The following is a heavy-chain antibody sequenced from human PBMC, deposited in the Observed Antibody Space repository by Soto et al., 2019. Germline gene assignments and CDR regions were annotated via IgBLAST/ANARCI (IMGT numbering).Heavy chain of an antibody. D-gene: IGHD6-13*01. CDR1: GGSFSGYY. CDR2: INHSGST. V-gene: IGHV4-34*01. J-gene: IGHJ6*02. Sequence: SETLSLTCAVYGGSFSGYYWSWIRQPPGKGLEWIGEINHSGSTNYNPSLKSRVTISVDTSKNQFSLKLSSVTAADTAVYYCARGESSSWYWGYYYYYGMDVWGQGTTVT. CDR3: ARGESSSWYWGYYYYYGMDV.